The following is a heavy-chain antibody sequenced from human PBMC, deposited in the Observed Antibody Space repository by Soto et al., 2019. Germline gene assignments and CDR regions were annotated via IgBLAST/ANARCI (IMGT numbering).Heavy chain of an antibody. CDR3: ARHFGRPRPPLQQLVLWWFDP. V-gene: IGHV4-39*01. CDR1: GGSISTPYY. CDR2: VSYSGST. Sequence: PSETLSLTCTVSGGSISTPYYWGWIRQPPGKGLEWIGTVSYSGSTYYSPSPKSRVTISLDTSKTQFSLRLSSVTAADTAVYYCARHFGRPRPPLQQLVLWWFDPWGQGTLVTVSS. D-gene: IGHD6-13*01. J-gene: IGHJ5*02.